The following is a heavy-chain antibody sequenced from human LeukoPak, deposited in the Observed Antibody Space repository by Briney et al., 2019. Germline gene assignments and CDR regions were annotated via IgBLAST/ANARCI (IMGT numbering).Heavy chain of an antibody. D-gene: IGHD6-13*01. CDR2: ISANGGST. V-gene: IGHV3-23*01. Sequence: PGGSLRLSCAASGFTFSAYVMSWVRQAPGKGLEWVSTISANGGSTYYTDPEKGGFTISRDNSKNTLSVQMNSLSPEDKAVYYCSKPPPDSSSWLFDYWGQGTLVTVSS. CDR1: GFTFSAYV. CDR3: SKPPPDSSSWLFDY. J-gene: IGHJ4*02.